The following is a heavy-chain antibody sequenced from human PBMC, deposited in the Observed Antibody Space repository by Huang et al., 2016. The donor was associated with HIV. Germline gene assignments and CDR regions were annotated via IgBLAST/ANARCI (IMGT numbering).Heavy chain of an antibody. V-gene: IGHV1-69*10. D-gene: IGHD3-16*01. CDR2: IRPRLGVK. J-gene: IGHJ4*03. CDR1: GVSFSDYA. CDR3: AREGQNWLGKPFGALAF. Sequence: QAQLVQSGAAVMKPGSSVRVSCKASGVSFSDYAFSWVRRDPGHGLDWWGGIRPRLGVKNYAPRLQGRVTISADKSSNTVYLELTSLRSGDTAVYYCAREGQNWLGKPFGALAFWGQGTEVIVSS.